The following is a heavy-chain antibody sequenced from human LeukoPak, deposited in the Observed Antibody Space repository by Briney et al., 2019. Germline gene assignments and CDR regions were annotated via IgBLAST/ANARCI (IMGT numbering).Heavy chain of an antibody. D-gene: IGHD1-14*01. Sequence: ASVKVSCKASGGTFSSYAISWVRQAPGQGLEWMGGIIPILGTANYAQKFQGRVTITTDESTSTAYMELSSLRSEDTAVYYCAREPNRGYFQHWGQGTLVTVSS. CDR1: GGTFSSYA. CDR2: IIPILGTA. CDR3: AREPNRGYFQH. J-gene: IGHJ1*01. V-gene: IGHV1-69*05.